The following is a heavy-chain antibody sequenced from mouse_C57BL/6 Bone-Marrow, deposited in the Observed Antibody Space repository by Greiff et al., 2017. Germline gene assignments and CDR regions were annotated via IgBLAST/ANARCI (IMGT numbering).Heavy chain of an antibody. CDR2: ISSGGDYI. CDR1: GFTFSSYA. J-gene: IGHJ4*01. V-gene: IGHV5-9-1*02. D-gene: IGHD1-1*01. CDR3: TREGITTVEATDYAMDY. Sequence: EVKLMESGEGLVKPGGSLKLSCAASGFTFSSYAMSWVRQTPEKRLEWVAYISSGGDYIYYADTVKGRFTISRDNARNTLYLQMSSLKSEDTAMYNCTREGITTVEATDYAMDYWGQGTSVTVSS.